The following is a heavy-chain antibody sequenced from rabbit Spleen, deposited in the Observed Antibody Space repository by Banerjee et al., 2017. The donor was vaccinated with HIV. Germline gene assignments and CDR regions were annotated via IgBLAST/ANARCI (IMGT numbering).Heavy chain of an antibody. Sequence: QQQLEESGGDLVKPEGSLTLTCTASGFSFSSSWVCWVRQAPGKGLEWIACIYVVGSHDTDYATWAKGRFTISKTSTTVDLKITSPTDEDTATYFCARESWPENIWGPGTLVTV. D-gene: IGHD7-1*01. CDR2: IYVVGSHDT. J-gene: IGHJ4*02. V-gene: IGHV1S45*01. CDR3: ARESWPENI. CDR1: GFSFSSSW.